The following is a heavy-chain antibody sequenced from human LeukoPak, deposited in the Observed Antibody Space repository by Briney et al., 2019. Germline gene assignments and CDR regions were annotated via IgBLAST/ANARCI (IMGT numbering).Heavy chain of an antibody. CDR3: ARDKPLGYCTNGVCAKGDY. Sequence: APVKVSCKASGYTFTGYYMHWVRQAPGQGLEWMGWINPNSGGTNYAQKFQGRVTMIRDTSISTAYMELSRLRSDDTAVYYCARDKPLGYCTNGVCAKGDYWGQGTLVTVSS. CDR1: GYTFTGYY. V-gene: IGHV1-2*02. J-gene: IGHJ4*02. CDR2: INPNSGGT. D-gene: IGHD2-8*01.